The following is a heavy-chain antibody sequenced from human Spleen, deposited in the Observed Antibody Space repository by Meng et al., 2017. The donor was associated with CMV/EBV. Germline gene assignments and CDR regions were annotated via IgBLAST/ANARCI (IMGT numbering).Heavy chain of an antibody. CDR2: IRPYDGDT. CDR1: FNDFG. Sequence: FNDFGISWGRPAPGPGLEWMGWIRPYDGDTNYARKLQGRVTLTTDTSTTTAYMELRSLRSDDTAVYYCARDLEYCGSTSCFEDCFDPWGQGTLVTVSS. J-gene: IGHJ5*02. V-gene: IGHV1-18*01. D-gene: IGHD2-2*01. CDR3: ARDLEYCGSTSCFEDCFDP.